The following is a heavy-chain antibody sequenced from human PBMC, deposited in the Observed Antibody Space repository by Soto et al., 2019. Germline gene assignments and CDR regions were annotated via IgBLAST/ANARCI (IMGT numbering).Heavy chain of an antibody. J-gene: IGHJ6*02. D-gene: IGHD1-26*01. CDR3: ARVNVGYGMDV. Sequence: EVQLVESGGGLVQPGGSLRLSCAASGFTFSSYDMHWVRQATGKGLEWVSAIGTAGDTYYPGSVKGRFTISRENAKNSLYLQMNSLRAGDTAVYYCARVNVGYGMDVWGQGTTVTVSS. CDR2: IGTAGDT. CDR1: GFTFSSYD. V-gene: IGHV3-13*01.